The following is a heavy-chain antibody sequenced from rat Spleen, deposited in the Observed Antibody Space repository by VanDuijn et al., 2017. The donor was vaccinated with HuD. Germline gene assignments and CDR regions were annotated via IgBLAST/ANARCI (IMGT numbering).Heavy chain of an antibody. CDR3: ASLLQWSPFDY. Sequence: EVQLVESGGGLVQPGRSLKLSCAASGITFSNYYMSWVRQAPTKGLEWVATISTRGGSTYYRDSVKGRFTVSRDNAKSTLYLQIDSLRSEDTATYYCASLLQWSPFDYWGQGVMVTVSS. V-gene: IGHV5-25*01. CDR1: GITFSNYY. J-gene: IGHJ2*01. D-gene: IGHD1-1*01. CDR2: ISTRGGST.